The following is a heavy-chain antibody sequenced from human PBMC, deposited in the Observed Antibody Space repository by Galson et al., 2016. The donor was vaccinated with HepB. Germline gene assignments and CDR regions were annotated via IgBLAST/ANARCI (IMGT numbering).Heavy chain of an antibody. Sequence: PALVKPTQTLTLTCTFSGFSLSTSGMCVSWIRQPPGKALEWLALIDWDEDKYYSTSLKTRLTISKDTSKNQVVLTVTNMDPVDTATYYCARMKNYYYSMDVWGQGTTVTVSS. J-gene: IGHJ6*02. CDR1: GFSLSTSGMC. CDR2: IDWDEDK. CDR3: ARMKNYYYSMDV. V-gene: IGHV2-70*01.